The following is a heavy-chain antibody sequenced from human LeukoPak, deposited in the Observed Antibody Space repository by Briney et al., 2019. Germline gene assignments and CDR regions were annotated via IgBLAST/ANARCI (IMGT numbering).Heavy chain of an antibody. CDR1: GYTFTGYY. V-gene: IGHV1-2*02. Sequence: ASVKVSCKASGYTFTGYYMHWVRQAPGQGLEWMGWINPNSGGTNYAQKFQGRVTMTRDTSISTAYMELSRLRSDDTAVYYCARDRYNWNSRYYFDYWGQGTLVTVS. D-gene: IGHD1-7*01. J-gene: IGHJ4*02. CDR3: ARDRYNWNSRYYFDY. CDR2: INPNSGGT.